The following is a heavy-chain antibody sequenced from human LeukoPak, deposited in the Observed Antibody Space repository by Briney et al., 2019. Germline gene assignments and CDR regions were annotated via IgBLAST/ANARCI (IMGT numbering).Heavy chain of an antibody. V-gene: IGHV4-39*07. J-gene: IGHJ4*02. CDR3: ARGPVWFGELYPDY. CDR2: IYYSGST. Sequence: SETLSLTCTVSGGSISGSSYYWAWIRQRPGKGLEWIGSIYYSGSTYDNPSLKSRVTISVDTSKNQFSLRLSSVTAADTAMYYCARGPVWFGELYPDYWGQGTLVNVSS. CDR1: GGSISGSSYY. D-gene: IGHD3-10*01.